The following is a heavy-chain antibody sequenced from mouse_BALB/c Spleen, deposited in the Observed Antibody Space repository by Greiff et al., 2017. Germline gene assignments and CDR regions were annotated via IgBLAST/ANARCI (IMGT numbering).Heavy chain of an antibody. Sequence: QVQLKESGAELVRPGSSVKISCKASGYAFSSYWMNWVKQRPGQGLEWIGQIYPGDGDTNYNGKFKGKATLTADKSSSTAYMQLSSLTSEDSAVYFCARSYYGNYEGAMDYWGQGTSVTVSS. CDR3: ARSYYGNYEGAMDY. D-gene: IGHD2-1*01. V-gene: IGHV1-80*01. J-gene: IGHJ4*01. CDR2: IYPGDGDT. CDR1: GYAFSSYW.